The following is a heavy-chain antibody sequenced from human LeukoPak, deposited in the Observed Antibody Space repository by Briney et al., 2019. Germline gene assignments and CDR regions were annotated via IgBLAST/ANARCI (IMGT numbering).Heavy chain of an antibody. Sequence: PGRSLRLSCAASGFTFSSYGMHWVRQAPGKGLEWVAVISYDGSNKYYADSVKGRFTTSRDNSKNTLYLQMNSLRAEDTAVYYCAKDPRITIFGVRTYYYYGMDVWGQGTTVTVSS. D-gene: IGHD3-3*01. CDR2: ISYDGSNK. CDR3: AKDPRITIFGVRTYYYYGMDV. V-gene: IGHV3-30*18. CDR1: GFTFSSYG. J-gene: IGHJ6*02.